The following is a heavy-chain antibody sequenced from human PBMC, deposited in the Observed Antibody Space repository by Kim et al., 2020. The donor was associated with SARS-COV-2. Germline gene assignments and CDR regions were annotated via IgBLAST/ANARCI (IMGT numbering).Heavy chain of an antibody. Sequence: QHESERRYVDSVKGRFTISRDNCKNSLYLQMDTLGAEDAALYYCTTGTTYWGQGTLVTVSS. J-gene: IGHJ4*02. D-gene: IGHD4-17*01. CDR3: TTGTTY. V-gene: IGHV3-7*03. CDR2: QHESER.